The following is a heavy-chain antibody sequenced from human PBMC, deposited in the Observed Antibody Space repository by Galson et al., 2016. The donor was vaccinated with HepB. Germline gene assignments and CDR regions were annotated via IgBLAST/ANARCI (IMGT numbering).Heavy chain of an antibody. CDR3: ARDKNMVGGAGF. V-gene: IGHV3-21*06. D-gene: IGHD3-10*01. Sequence: SLRLSCAVSGFTFSSYSMTWVRQAPGRGLEWLSSISSSGGNIFYADSVKGRFIISRDNAENSLYLQMDSLRVDDSAVYYCARDKNMVGGAGFWGQGTLVAVSS. CDR2: ISSSGGNI. J-gene: IGHJ4*02. CDR1: GFTFSSYS.